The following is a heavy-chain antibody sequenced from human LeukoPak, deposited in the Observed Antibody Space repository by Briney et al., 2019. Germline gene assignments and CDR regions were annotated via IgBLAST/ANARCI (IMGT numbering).Heavy chain of an antibody. CDR1: GGSFSGYY. Sequence: PSETLSLTCAVYGGSFSGYYRSWICQPPGKGLEWIGEINHSGSTNYNPSLKSRVAISVDTSKNQFSLKLSSVTAADTAVYYCARGEEAAAGTGIWFDPWGQGTLVTVSS. D-gene: IGHD6-13*01. J-gene: IGHJ5*02. CDR3: ARGEEAAAGTGIWFDP. CDR2: INHSGST. V-gene: IGHV4-34*01.